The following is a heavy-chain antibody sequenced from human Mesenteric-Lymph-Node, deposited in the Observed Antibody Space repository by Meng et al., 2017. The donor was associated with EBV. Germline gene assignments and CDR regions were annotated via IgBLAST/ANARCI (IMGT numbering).Heavy chain of an antibody. CDR1: GGSISTYNW. CDR2: IYHSGSA. D-gene: IGHD3-10*01. V-gene: IGHV4-4*02. J-gene: IGHJ5*02. CDR3: AKVDGSGRTNWFDP. Sequence: QLQESGPGLVKPSETLSLTCAVSGGSISTYNWWSWVRQPPGKGLEWIGEIYHSGSANYNPSLRSRDTMSVDKSKNQFSLKLTSVTAADTAVYYCAKVDGSGRTNWFDPWGQGTLVTVSS.